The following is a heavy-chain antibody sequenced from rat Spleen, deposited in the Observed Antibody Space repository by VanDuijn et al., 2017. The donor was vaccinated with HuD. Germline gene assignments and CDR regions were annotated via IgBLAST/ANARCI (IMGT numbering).Heavy chain of an antibody. CDR1: GFSLTINS. CDR2: IWGDGST. Sequence: QVQLKESGPGLVQPSQTLSLTCTVSGFSLTINSVHWLRQPPGKGLEGMGGIWGDGSTSANSVLKSRLSISRDTSERHVFLKMNSLQTEETAASDCARANRDIYAHFDYWGQGVMVTVSS. CDR3: ARANRDIYAHFDY. D-gene: IGHD2-3*01. V-gene: IGHV2-1*01. J-gene: IGHJ2*01.